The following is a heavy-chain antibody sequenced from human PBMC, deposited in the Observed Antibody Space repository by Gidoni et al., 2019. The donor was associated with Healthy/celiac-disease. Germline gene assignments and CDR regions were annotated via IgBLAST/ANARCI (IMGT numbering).Heavy chain of an antibody. CDR1: GFTFADYA. D-gene: IGHD7-27*01. V-gene: IGHV3-9*01. CDR3: AKDFKCGELGIGYDAFDI. J-gene: IGHJ3*02. CDR2: ISWNSGSI. Sequence: EVQLVESGVGLVQPGRSLRLSCAASGFTFADYAMHWVRQAPGKGLAWVSGISWNSGSIGYADSVKGLFTISRDNAKNSLYLQMNSLRAEDTALYYCAKDFKCGELGIGYDAFDIWGQGTMVTVSS.